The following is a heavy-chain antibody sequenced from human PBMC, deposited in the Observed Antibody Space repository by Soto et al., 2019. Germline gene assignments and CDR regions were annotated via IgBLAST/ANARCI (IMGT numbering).Heavy chain of an antibody. CDR3: ARHLVAVVIKGWGR. D-gene: IGHD3-22*01. CDR2: TYYNGNA. V-gene: IGHV4-39*01. Sequence: QLQLQESGPGLVKPSETLSLTCNVSGASLDRSNYYWDWIRQPPGKGLEWIGTTYYNGNAYYNPSLGGRVTMSVDTSKNQFSLKLMSVTAADTAVYYCARHLVAVVIKGWGRWGQGTLVTVSS. J-gene: IGHJ4*02. CDR1: GASLDRSNYY.